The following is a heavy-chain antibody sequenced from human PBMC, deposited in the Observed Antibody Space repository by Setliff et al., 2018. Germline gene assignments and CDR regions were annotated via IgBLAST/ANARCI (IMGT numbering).Heavy chain of an antibody. CDR1: GGSIINSYY. J-gene: IGHJ3*02. V-gene: IGHV4-30-4*08. Sequence: TLSLTCTVSGGSIINSYYWSWIRLPPGKGLEWIGYIHNSGTAYYNPSLRSRLTISVDTSKNQFSLKLNSVTAADTAVYYCARRLRESHAFHIWGQGTLVTVSS. D-gene: IGHD2-15*01. CDR2: IHNSGTA. CDR3: ARRLRESHAFHI.